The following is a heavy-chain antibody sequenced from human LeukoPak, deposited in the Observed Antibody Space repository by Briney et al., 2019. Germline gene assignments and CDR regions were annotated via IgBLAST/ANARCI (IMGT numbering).Heavy chain of an antibody. CDR2: ISSGGGST. CDR3: AKEGGSSSSFDP. V-gene: IGHV3-23*01. CDR1: GFTFSSYA. Sequence: GGSLRLSCAGSGFTFSSYAMSWVRQAPGKGLEWVSGISSGGGSTYYADSVKGRFTISRDNSKNTLYLQMNSLRAEDTAVYYCAKEGGSSSSFDPWGQGTLVTVSS. D-gene: IGHD6-6*01. J-gene: IGHJ5*02.